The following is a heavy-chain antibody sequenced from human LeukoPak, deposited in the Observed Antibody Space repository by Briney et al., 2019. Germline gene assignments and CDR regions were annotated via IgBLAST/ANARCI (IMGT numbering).Heavy chain of an antibody. V-gene: IGHV4-59*01. J-gene: IGHJ5*02. Sequence: SETLSLNCTVSGDSMGSYYWSWIRQHPGKGLECIGYIYYSGTTNYNPSLMSRLTISLDTSKNHFSLKLSSVTAADTAVYYCARGTTPPLRWFDPWGQGTLVIVSS. D-gene: IGHD2/OR15-2a*01. CDR3: ARGTTPPLRWFDP. CDR1: GDSMGSYY. CDR2: IYYSGTT.